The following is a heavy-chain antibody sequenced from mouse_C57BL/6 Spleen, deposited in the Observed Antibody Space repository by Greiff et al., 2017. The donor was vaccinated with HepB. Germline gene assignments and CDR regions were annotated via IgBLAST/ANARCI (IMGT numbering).Heavy chain of an antibody. CDR1: GFTFSDYG. CDR3: ARPDYSNYGCYAMDY. V-gene: IGHV5-17*01. CDR2: ISSGSSTI. Sequence: DVKVEESGGGLVKPGGSLKLSCAASGFTFSDYGMHWVRQAPEKGLEWVAYISSGSSTIYYADTVKGRFPISRDNAKNTLFLQMTSLRSEDTAMYYCARPDYSNYGCYAMDYWGQGTSVTVSS. J-gene: IGHJ4*01. D-gene: IGHD2-5*01.